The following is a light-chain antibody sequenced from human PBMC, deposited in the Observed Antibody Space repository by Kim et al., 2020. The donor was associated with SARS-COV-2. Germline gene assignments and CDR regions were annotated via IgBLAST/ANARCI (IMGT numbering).Light chain of an antibody. V-gene: IGLV4-69*01. CDR2: VNSDGSH. J-gene: IGLJ3*02. Sequence: QLVLTQSPSASASLGASVKLTCTLSSGHSSYAIAWHQQQPEKGPRYLMKVNSDGSHNKGNGIPDRFSGSSSGAERYLTISSLQSEDEADYYCQTWDSGASWVFGGGTQLTVL. CDR3: QTWDSGASWV. CDR1: SGHSSYA.